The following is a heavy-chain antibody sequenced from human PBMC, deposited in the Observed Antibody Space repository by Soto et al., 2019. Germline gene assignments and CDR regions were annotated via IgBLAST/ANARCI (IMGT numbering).Heavy chain of an antibody. CDR1: GFTFSSYG. J-gene: IGHJ6*02. V-gene: IGHV3-30*18. CDR2: ISYDGSNK. D-gene: IGHD3-3*01. Sequence: GGSLRLSCAASGFTFSSYGMHWVRQAPGKGLEWVAVISYDGSNKYYADSVKGRFTISRDNSKNTLYLQMNSLRAEDTAVYYCAKGRTVLRFLEWPDYYYGMDVWGQGTTVTVS. CDR3: AKGRTVLRFLEWPDYYYGMDV.